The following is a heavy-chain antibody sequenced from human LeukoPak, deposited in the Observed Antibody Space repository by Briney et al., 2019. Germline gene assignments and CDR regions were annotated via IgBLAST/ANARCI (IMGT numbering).Heavy chain of an antibody. Sequence: GGSLRLSCAASGFTFSSYAMHWVRQAPGKVLEWVAVISYDGSNKYYADSVKGRFTISRDNSKNTLYLQMNSLRAEDTAVYYCARDRGPNWFDPWGQGTLVTVSS. CDR3: ARDRGPNWFDP. CDR1: GFTFSSYA. D-gene: IGHD3-10*01. CDR2: ISYDGSNK. V-gene: IGHV3-30*01. J-gene: IGHJ5*02.